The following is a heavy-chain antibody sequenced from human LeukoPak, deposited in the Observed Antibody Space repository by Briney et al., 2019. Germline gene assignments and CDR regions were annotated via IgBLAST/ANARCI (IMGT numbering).Heavy chain of an antibody. CDR1: GYTFTSFA. CDR3: ARYEYDFWSGESPTGSKYFQH. Sequence: ASVKVSCKASGYTFTSFAISWVRQAPGQGLEWLGWISAYNGNTNYARRVQGRVTMTTDTSTSTAYMELRSLRSDDTAVYYCARYEYDFWSGESPTGSKYFQHWGQGTLVTVSS. CDR2: ISAYNGNT. J-gene: IGHJ1*01. D-gene: IGHD3-3*01. V-gene: IGHV1-18*01.